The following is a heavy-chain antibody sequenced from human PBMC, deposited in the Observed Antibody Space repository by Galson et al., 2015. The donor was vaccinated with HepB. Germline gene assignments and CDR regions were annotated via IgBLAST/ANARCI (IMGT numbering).Heavy chain of an antibody. V-gene: IGHV3-33*01. Sequence: SLRLSCATSGFNFSDFGMHWVRQAPGKGLEWVAVIFYDGSNKFYADSVKGRFTISRVSSTNTVYLQMNTLRGEDTALYYCARGMTTVTIDYWGQGTLVTVSS. CDR2: IFYDGSNK. CDR3: ARGMTTVTIDY. D-gene: IGHD4-11*01. J-gene: IGHJ4*02. CDR1: GFNFSDFG.